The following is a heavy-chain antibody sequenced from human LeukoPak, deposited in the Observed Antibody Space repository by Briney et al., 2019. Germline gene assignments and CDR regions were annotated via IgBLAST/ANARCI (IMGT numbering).Heavy chain of an antibody. V-gene: IGHV1-8*03. Sequence: EASVKVSCKASGYTFTSYDINWVRQATGQGLEWMGWMNPNSGNTGYAQKFQGRVTITRNTSISTAYMELSSLRSEDTAVYYCARVLYVWGSRIVIPFRYWGQATLVTVSS. J-gene: IGHJ4*02. CDR3: ARVLYVWGSRIVIPFRY. D-gene: IGHD3-16*02. CDR1: GYTFTSYD. CDR2: MNPNSGNT.